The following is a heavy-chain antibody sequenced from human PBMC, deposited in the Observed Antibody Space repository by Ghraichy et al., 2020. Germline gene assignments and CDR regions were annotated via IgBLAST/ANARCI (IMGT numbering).Heavy chain of an antibody. CDR1: RAPVSSPV. Sequence: ASVKVSCKAARAPVSSPVIPWVLLSPVQVLEWMGWINPNSGGTNYAQKFQGRVTMTRDTSISTAYMELSRLRSDDTAVYYCARILWGSGSYYPDYYFDYWGQGTLVYLSS. D-gene: IGHD1-26*01. CDR3: ARILWGSGSYYPDYYFDY. J-gene: IGHJ4*02. V-gene: IGHV1-2*02. CDR2: INPNSGGT.